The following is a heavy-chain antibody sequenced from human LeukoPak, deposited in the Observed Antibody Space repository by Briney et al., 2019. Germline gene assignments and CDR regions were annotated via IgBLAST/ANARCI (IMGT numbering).Heavy chain of an antibody. CDR2: IYSGDNS. V-gene: IGHV3-53*01. J-gene: IGHJ3*01. CDR1: GFSVGTNY. CDR3: ARDTGLGHCSGNWCRAAFDV. D-gene: IGHD2-15*01. Sequence: GGSLRLSCVMSGFSVGTNYMTWVRQAPGKGLEWVSVIYSGDNSYYADSVKGRFTISRDTPKNTLYLQMNSLRAEDTAVYYCARDTGLGHCSGNWCRAAFDVWGQGTMVTVSS.